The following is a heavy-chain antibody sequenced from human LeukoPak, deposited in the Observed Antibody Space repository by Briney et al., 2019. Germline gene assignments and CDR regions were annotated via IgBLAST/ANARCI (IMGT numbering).Heavy chain of an antibody. J-gene: IGHJ3*02. V-gene: IGHV3-9*01. CDR2: ISWNSGSI. CDR3: AKGVEYGILTSDAFDI. Sequence: GGSLRLSCAASGFTFDDYAMHWVRQAPGKGLEWVSGISWNSGSIGYADSVKGRFTISRDNAKNSLYLQMNSLRAEDTALYYCAKGVEYGILTSDAFDIWGQGTMVTVSS. D-gene: IGHD3-9*01. CDR1: GFTFDDYA.